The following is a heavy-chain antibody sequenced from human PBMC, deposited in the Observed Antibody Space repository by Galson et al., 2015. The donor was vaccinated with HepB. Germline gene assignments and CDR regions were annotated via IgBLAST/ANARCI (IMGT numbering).Heavy chain of an antibody. Sequence: LSLTCTVSGDSITSSSFYWGWIRQPPGRGLEWIGSIHYSGRIYHNLSLKSRVTMSVDTSKNQFSLDLSSVTAADTAVYYCARRQGYYHDRGQFDYWGQGTLVTVSS. D-gene: IGHD3-10*02. CDR2: IHYSGRI. V-gene: IGHV4-39*01. CDR1: GDSITSSSFY. J-gene: IGHJ4*02. CDR3: ARRQGYYHDRGQFDY.